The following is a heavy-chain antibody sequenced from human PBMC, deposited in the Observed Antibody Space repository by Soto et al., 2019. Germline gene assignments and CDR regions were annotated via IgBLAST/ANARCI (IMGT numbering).Heavy chain of an antibody. CDR3: ARLMGTDFDL. Sequence: GGSLRLSCAASGFTFSDHYMDWVRQAPGKGLEWVGRARNKVHSYTTAYAASVKGRFTISRDDSKNSLYLQMNSLKAEDTAAYFCARLMGTDFDLWGQGTLVTVS. V-gene: IGHV3-72*01. CDR2: ARNKVHSYTT. CDR1: GFTFSDHY. J-gene: IGHJ4*02. D-gene: IGHD2-8*01.